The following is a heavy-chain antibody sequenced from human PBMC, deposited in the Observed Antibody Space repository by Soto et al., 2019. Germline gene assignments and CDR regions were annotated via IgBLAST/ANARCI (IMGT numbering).Heavy chain of an antibody. CDR3: AKDPGDSSGYYFDY. D-gene: IGHD3-22*01. CDR1: GFTFSSYG. J-gene: IGHJ4*02. Sequence: PGGSLRLSCAASGFTFSSYGMHWVRQAPGKGLEWVAVISYDGSNKYYADSVKGRFTISRDNSKNTLYLQMNSLRAEDTAVYYCAKDPGDSSGYYFDYWGQGTLVTVSS. V-gene: IGHV3-30*18. CDR2: ISYDGSNK.